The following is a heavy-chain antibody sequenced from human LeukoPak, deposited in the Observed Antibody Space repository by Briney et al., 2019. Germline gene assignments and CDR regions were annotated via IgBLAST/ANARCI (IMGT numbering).Heavy chain of an antibody. CDR2: IGTAGDT. V-gene: IGHV3-13*01. Sequence: GGSLRLSCAASGFTFSSYDMHWVRQATGKGLEWVSAIGTAGDTYYPGSVKGRFTISRENAKNSLYLQMNSLRAGDTAVYYCARSLVLSSGWYGDYYYGMDVWGQGTTVTVSS. J-gene: IGHJ6*02. D-gene: IGHD6-19*01. CDR3: ARSLVLSSGWYGDYYYGMDV. CDR1: GFTFSSYD.